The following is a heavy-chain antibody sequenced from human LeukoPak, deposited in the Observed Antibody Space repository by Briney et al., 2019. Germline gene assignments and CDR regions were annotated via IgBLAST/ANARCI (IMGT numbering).Heavy chain of an antibody. CDR3: AKAYDYVWGSYRSNFDY. CDR2: ISYDGSNK. Sequence: GRSLRLSCAASGFTFSSYGMHWVRQAPGKGLEWVAVISYDGSNKYYADSVEGRFTISRDNSKNTLYLQMNSLRAEDTAVYYCAKAYDYVWGSYRSNFDYWGQGTLVTVSS. V-gene: IGHV3-30*18. CDR1: GFTFSSYG. J-gene: IGHJ4*02. D-gene: IGHD3-16*02.